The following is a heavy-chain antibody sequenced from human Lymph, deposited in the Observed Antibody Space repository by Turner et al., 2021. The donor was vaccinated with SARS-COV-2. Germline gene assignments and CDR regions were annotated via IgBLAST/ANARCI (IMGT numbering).Heavy chain of an antibody. CDR3: AKDGYDGIYCGGGSCYSGWFDP. V-gene: IGHV3-23*01. Sequence: VPRLEPGGGLVPPGGSLSLSCSAFGFTFSSYTMSGVGQAPGKGLGWVLAISGSGASTYYADSVKGRFTISRDNSKNTLYLQMNSLRVEDTAVYYCAKDGYDGIYCGGGSCYSGWFDPWGQGTLVTVSS. CDR2: ISGSGAST. J-gene: IGHJ5*02. D-gene: IGHD2-15*01. CDR1: GFTFSSYT.